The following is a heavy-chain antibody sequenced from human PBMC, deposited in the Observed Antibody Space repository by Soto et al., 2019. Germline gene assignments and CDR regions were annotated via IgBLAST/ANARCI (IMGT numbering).Heavy chain of an antibody. V-gene: IGHV3-33*01. Sequence: QVQLVESGGGVVQPGRSLRLSCAAPGFTFSSYGMHWVRQAPGKGLAWVAVRWYDGSNKYYADSVKGRFTISGDNSKNKLYLQMNGLRAEDTAVYYCARGDIVVVPAYYYYGMDVWGQGTTVTVSS. CDR1: GFTFSSYG. CDR3: ARGDIVVVPAYYYYGMDV. CDR2: RWYDGSNK. J-gene: IGHJ6*02. D-gene: IGHD2-2*01.